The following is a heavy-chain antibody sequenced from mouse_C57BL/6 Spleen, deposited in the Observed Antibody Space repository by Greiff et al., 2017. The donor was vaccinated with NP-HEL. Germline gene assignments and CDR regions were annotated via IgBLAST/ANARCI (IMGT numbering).Heavy chain of an antibody. D-gene: IGHD3-2*02. J-gene: IGHJ2*01. CDR1: GFNIKDYY. Sequence: EVKLQESGAELVRPGASVKLSCTASGFNIKDYYMHWVKQRPEQGLEWIGRIDPEDGDTEYAPKFQGKATMPADTSSNTAYLQLSSLTSEDTAVYYCTGETAQSPFDYWGQGTTLTVSS. V-gene: IGHV14-1*01. CDR2: IDPEDGDT. CDR3: TGETAQSPFDY.